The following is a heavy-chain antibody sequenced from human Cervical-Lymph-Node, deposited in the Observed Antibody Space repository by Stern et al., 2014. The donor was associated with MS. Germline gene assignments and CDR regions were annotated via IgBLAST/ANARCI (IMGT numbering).Heavy chain of an antibody. J-gene: IGHJ4*02. CDR1: GFTFSSYS. CDR2: ISFYGREK. V-gene: IGHV3-30*01. CDR3: ARGMRYDDSGYYFDN. D-gene: IGHD3-22*01. Sequence: VQLVQSGGGVVQPGRSLRLSCATSGFTFSSYSMHWVRQAPGKGLERVPTISFYGREKFYADSVKGRFTISRDSSKNAVFVQMNSLRAEDTAVYYCARGMRYDDSGYYFDNWGRGTLITVSS.